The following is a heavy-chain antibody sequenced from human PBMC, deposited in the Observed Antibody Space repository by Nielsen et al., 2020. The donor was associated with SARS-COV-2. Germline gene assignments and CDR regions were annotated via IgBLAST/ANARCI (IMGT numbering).Heavy chain of an antibody. D-gene: IGHD4-17*01. CDR1: GYIFTGYY. V-gene: IGHV1-69*13. Sequence: SVKVSCKASGYIFTGYYIHWVRQAPGQGLEWMGGIIPIFGTANYAQKFQGRVTITADESTSTAYMELSSLRSEDTAVYYCARVFGITGYGDYVGVGYFDYWGQGTLVTVSS. J-gene: IGHJ4*02. CDR2: IIPIFGTA. CDR3: ARVFGITGYGDYVGVGYFDY.